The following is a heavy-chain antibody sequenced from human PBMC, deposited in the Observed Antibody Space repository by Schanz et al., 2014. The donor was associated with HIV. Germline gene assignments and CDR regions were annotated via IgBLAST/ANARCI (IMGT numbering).Heavy chain of an antibody. J-gene: IGHJ1*01. CDR1: GFTFTSYS. V-gene: IGHV3-23*04. Sequence: EVQLVESGGGLVQPGGSLRLSCAASGFTFTSYSMNWVRQAPGKGLEWVSTVGYGGDNTYYADSVEGRFTISRDNSKNTVYLQMNSLRAEDTALYYCAKRGPYTGRYEYFQQWGQGTLVTVSS. CDR2: VGYGGDNT. D-gene: IGHD1-26*01. CDR3: AKRGPYTGRYEYFQQ.